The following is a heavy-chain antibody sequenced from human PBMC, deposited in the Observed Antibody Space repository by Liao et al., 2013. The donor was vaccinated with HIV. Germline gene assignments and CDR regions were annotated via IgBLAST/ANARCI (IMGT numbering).Heavy chain of an antibody. D-gene: IGHD3-3*01. J-gene: IGHJ5*02. CDR3: ARTDQYYDFWNGYENWFDP. CDR2: IYSSGSA. CDR1: GGSISSGNYY. Sequence: QVHLQESGPGLVKPSQTLSLTCNVSGGSISSGNYYWSWIRQPAGKGLEWIGRIYSSGSANYNPSLKSRVTMSVDTSKNQFSLKLSSVTAADTAVYYCARTDQYYDFWNGYENWFDPGAREPWSPSPQ. V-gene: IGHV4-61*02.